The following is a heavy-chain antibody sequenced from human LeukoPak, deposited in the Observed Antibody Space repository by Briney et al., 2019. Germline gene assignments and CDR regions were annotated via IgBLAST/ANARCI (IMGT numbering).Heavy chain of an antibody. CDR3: ARGPGIAVAGIPFDY. CDR1: GGSISSYY. J-gene: IGHJ4*02. CDR2: IYTSGST. Sequence: PSETLSLTCTVAGGSISSYYWSWIRQPAGKGLEWIGRIYTSGSTNYNPSLKSRVTMSVDTSKNQFSLKLNSVAAADTAVYYCARGPGIAVAGIPFDYWGQGTLVTVSS. D-gene: IGHD6-19*01. V-gene: IGHV4-4*07.